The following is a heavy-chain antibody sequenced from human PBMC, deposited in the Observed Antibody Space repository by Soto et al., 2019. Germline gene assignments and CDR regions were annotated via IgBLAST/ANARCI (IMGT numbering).Heavy chain of an antibody. D-gene: IGHD6-19*01. CDR1: GFTFSSYW. V-gene: IGHV3-23*01. Sequence: GGSLRLSCAASGFTFSSYWMHWVRQAPGKGLVWVSTISISDGRTYYADSVKGRFTISRDNSKHTLYLQMNSLRAEDTAVYYCAKDARSGWYPAFDIWGQGTMVTVSS. J-gene: IGHJ3*02. CDR2: ISISDGRT. CDR3: AKDARSGWYPAFDI.